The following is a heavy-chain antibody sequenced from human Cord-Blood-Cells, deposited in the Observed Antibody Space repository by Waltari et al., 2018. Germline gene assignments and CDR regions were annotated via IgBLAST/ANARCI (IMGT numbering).Heavy chain of an antibody. CDR3: ARHKRTGDKDAFDI. D-gene: IGHD7-27*01. V-gene: IGHV4-39*01. CDR1: GGSISSSSYS. CDR2: IYYSGST. Sequence: QLQLQESGPGLVKPSETLSLTCPVSGGSISSSSYSWALIRQPPGKGLEWIGMIYYSGSTYYNPSLKSRVTISVDTSKNQFSLKLSSVTAADTAVYYCARHKRTGDKDAFDIWGQGTMVTVSS. J-gene: IGHJ3*02.